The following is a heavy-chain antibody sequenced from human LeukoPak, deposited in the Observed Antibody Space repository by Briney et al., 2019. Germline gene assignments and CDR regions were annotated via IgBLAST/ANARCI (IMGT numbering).Heavy chain of an antibody. V-gene: IGHV3-43D*03. CDR3: AKDIVAGGYCSSTSCYTGAFDI. CDR2: ISWDGGST. Sequence: GGSLRLSCAASGFTFDDYAMHWVRQAPGKGLEWVSLISWDGGSTYYADSVKGRFTISRDNNKNSLYLQMNSLRAEDTALYYCAKDIVAGGYCSSTSCYTGAFDIWGQGTMVTVSS. J-gene: IGHJ3*02. D-gene: IGHD2-2*02. CDR1: GFTFDDYA.